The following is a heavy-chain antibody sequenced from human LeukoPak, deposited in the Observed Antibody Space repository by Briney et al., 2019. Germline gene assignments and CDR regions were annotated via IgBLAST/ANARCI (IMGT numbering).Heavy chain of an antibody. CDR2: ISYDGSNK. V-gene: IGHV3-30-3*01. CDR3: ARDRNWDLFDY. J-gene: IGHJ4*02. Sequence: GGSLRLSCAASGFTFRTYTMSWVRQAPGKGLEWVAVISYDGSNKYYADSVKGRFTISRDNSKNTLYLQMNSLRAEDTAVYYCARDRNWDLFDYWGQGTLVTVSS. D-gene: IGHD7-27*01. CDR1: GFTFRTYT.